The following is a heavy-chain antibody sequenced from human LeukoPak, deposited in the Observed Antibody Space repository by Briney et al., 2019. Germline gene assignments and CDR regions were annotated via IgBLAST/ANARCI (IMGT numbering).Heavy chain of an antibody. J-gene: IGHJ6*03. CDR2: IYYSGST. Sequence: SETLSLTCTVSGGSISSSSYYWGWIRQPPGKGLEWIGSIYYSGSTYYKPSLKSRVTISVDSSKNQFSLKLSPVTAADTAVYYCARSGSGPYYYYYMDVWGKGTTVTISS. V-gene: IGHV4-39*07. CDR1: GGSISSSSYY. D-gene: IGHD3-10*01. CDR3: ARSGSGPYYYYYMDV.